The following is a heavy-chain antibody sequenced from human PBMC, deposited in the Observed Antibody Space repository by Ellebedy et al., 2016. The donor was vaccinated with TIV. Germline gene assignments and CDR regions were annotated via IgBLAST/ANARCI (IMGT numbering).Heavy chain of an antibody. D-gene: IGHD2-2*02. CDR3: ARDPGYCKRTSGYNLDFFDF. Sequence: ASVKVSCKASGYSFIGYYLHWVRQAPGQGFEWMGWIDPNTGGTDYAQKFQDRVKMTRDTSLTTAYMELSSLRPDDGAVYFCARDPGYCKRTSGYNLDFFDFWGQGTLVTVSS. CDR1: GYSFIGYY. CDR2: IDPNTGGT. V-gene: IGHV1-2*02. J-gene: IGHJ4*02.